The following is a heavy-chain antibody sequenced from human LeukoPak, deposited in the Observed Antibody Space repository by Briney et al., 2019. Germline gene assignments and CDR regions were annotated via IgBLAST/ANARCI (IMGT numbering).Heavy chain of an antibody. CDR1: GGSISSYY. CDR2: IYYSGST. D-gene: IGHD4-17*01. V-gene: IGHV4-59*01. J-gene: IGHJ3*02. CDR3: ARVPHPYGVVAFDI. Sequence: SETLSLTCTVSGGSISSYYWSWIRQPPGKGLEWIGYIYYSGSTNYNPSLKSRVTISVDTSKNQFSLKPSSVTAADTAVYYCARVPHPYGVVAFDIWGQGTMVTVSS.